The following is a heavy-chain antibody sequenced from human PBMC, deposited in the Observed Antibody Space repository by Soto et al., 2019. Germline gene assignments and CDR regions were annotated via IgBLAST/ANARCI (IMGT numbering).Heavy chain of an antibody. D-gene: IGHD6-6*01. CDR2: INPNSGGT. CDR3: AQMKYSSSYFDY. J-gene: IGHJ4*02. Sequence: ASVKVSCKASGYTFTDYYMHWVRQAPGQGLEWMGWINPNSGGTHYAQKFQGWVTMTRDTSISTAYMELSRLRSDDTAVYYCAQMKYSSSYFDYWGQGTLVTVSS. CDR1: GYTFTDYY. V-gene: IGHV1-2*04.